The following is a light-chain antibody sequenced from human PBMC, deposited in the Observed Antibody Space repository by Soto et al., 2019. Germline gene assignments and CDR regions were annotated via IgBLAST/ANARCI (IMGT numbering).Light chain of an antibody. CDR2: EVT. CDR3: NSYAGSNIV. V-gene: IGLV2-8*01. J-gene: IGLJ1*01. CDR1: NSDVGGYNY. Sequence: QSALTQPPSASGSPGQSVTISCTGTNSDVGGYNYVSWYQQHPGKAPKLMIYEVTKRPSGVPDRFSGSESGNTASLTVSGLQAEDEADYYCNSYAGSNIVFGTGTKLTVL.